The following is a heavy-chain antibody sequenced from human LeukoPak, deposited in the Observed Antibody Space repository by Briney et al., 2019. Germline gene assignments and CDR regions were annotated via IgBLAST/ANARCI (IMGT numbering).Heavy chain of an antibody. CDR1: GGSISSGGYS. J-gene: IGHJ6*02. Sequence: PSETLSLTCAVSGGSISSGGYSWSWIRQPPGKGLEWIGYIYHSGSTYYNPSLKSRVTISVDRSKDQFSLKLSSVTAADTAVYYCARGAWFGDYYYYGIDVWGQGTTVTVSS. CDR2: IYHSGST. CDR3: ARGAWFGDYYYYGIDV. V-gene: IGHV4-30-2*01. D-gene: IGHD3-10*01.